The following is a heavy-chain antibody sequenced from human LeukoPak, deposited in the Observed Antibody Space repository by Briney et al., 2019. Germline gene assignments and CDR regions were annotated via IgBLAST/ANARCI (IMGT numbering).Heavy chain of an antibody. CDR2: ISYDGSNK. D-gene: IGHD3-22*01. CDR1: GFTFSSYG. Sequence: GGSLRLSCAASGFTFSSYGMHWVRQAPGKGLEWVAVISYDGSNKYYADSVKGRFTISRDNSKNTLYLQMNSLRAEDTAVYYCARHSSGYIRGVRYFDLWGRGTLVTVSS. V-gene: IGHV3-30*03. J-gene: IGHJ2*01. CDR3: ARHSSGYIRGVRYFDL.